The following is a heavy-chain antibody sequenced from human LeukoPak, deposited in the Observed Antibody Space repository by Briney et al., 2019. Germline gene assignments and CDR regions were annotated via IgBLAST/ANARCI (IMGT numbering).Heavy chain of an antibody. J-gene: IGHJ5*02. D-gene: IGHD3-22*01. CDR3: ARAITMIVVEKTNWFDP. V-gene: IGHV4-30-4*01. CDR1: GGSISSGDYY. Sequence: PSETLSLTCTVSGGSISSGDYYWSWIRQPPGKGLEWIGYIYYSGSTYYNPSLKSRVTISVDTSKNQFSLKLSSVTAADTAVYYCARAITMIVVEKTNWFDPWGQGTLVTVSS. CDR2: IYYSGST.